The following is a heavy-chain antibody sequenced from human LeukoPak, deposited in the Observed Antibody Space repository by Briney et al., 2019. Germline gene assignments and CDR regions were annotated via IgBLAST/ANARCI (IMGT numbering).Heavy chain of an antibody. D-gene: IGHD3-22*01. CDR3: AKVWHKDYYDSSGYYGSFDY. CDR1: GFTFSSHW. Sequence: TGGSLRLSCAASGFTFSSHWMHWVRQAPGKGLVWVSGISTDGSRPRYADSVNGRFTISRDNAKNTLYLQMNSLRAEDTAVYYCAKVWHKDYYDSSGYYGSFDYWGQGTLVTVSS. V-gene: IGHV3-74*01. CDR2: ISTDGSRP. J-gene: IGHJ4*02.